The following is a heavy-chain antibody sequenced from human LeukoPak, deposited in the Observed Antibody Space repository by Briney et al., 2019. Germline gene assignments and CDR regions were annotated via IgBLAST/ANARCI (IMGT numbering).Heavy chain of an antibody. V-gene: IGHV3-21*04. CDR3: ARDEGYSYGSAYNY. CDR1: GFTFSSYS. D-gene: IGHD5-18*01. Sequence: GGSLRLSCAASGFTFSSYSMNWVRQAPGKGLEWVSSISSSSSYIYYADSVKGRFTISRDNAKNSLYLQMNSLRSDDTAVYYCARDEGYSYGSAYNYWGQGTLVTVSS. CDR2: ISSSSSYI. J-gene: IGHJ4*02.